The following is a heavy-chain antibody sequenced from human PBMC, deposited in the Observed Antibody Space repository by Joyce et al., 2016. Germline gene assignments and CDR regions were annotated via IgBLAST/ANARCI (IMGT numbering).Heavy chain of an antibody. D-gene: IGHD1-26*01. J-gene: IGHJ4*02. V-gene: IGHV4-59*01. CDR2: ILYSVST. CDR1: GGSMSSYY. CDR3: ARADSGYYSFPFDY. Sequence: QVQLQESGPGLAKPSETLSLTCTVSGGSMSSYYWSWIRQPPGKGLEWIGYILYSVSTNYIPSLKSRVTISLDPSKNQFSLKLRSLTAADTAIYYCARADSGYYSFPFDYWGRGTLVTVSS.